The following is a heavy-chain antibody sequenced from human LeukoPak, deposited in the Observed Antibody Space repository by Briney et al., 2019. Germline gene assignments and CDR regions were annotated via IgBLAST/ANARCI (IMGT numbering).Heavy chain of an antibody. D-gene: IGHD1-26*01. J-gene: IGHJ4*02. CDR2: IIPILGIA. CDR3: ARAHGSYYANAYYFDY. Sequence: EASVKVSCKASGGTFSSYAISWVRQAPGQGLEWMGRIIPILGIANYAQKFQGRVTITADKSTSTAYMELSSLRSEDTAVYYCARAHGSYYANAYYFDYWGQGILVTVSS. V-gene: IGHV1-69*04. CDR1: GGTFSSYA.